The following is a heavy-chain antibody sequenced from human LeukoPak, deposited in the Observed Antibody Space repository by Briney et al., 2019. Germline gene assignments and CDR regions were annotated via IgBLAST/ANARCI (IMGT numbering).Heavy chain of an antibody. CDR3: ARGLYCSSTSCYWSTYYYYGMDV. CDR1: GYTFTSYD. D-gene: IGHD2-2*01. V-gene: IGHV1-8*01. J-gene: IGHJ6*02. CDR2: MNPNSGNT. Sequence: ASVKVSCKASGYTFTSYDINWVRQATGQGLEWMGWMNPNSGNTGYAQKFQGRVTTTRNTSISTAYMELSSLRSEDTAVYYCARGLYCSSTSCYWSTYYYYGMDVWGQGTTVTVSS.